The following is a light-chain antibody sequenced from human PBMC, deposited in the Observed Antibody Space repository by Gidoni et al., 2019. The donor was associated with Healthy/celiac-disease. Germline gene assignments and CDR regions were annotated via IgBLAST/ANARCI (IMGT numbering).Light chain of an antibody. V-gene: IGLV3-1*01. J-gene: IGLJ2*01. CDR3: QAWDSSTVV. CDR1: KLGDKY. Sequence: SYERNQPPSVSVSPGQTASITCSGDKLGDKYACWYQQKPGQSPVLVIYQDSKRPSGIPERFSGSNSGNTATLTISGTQAMDEADYYCQAWDSSTVVFGGGTKLTV. CDR2: QDS.